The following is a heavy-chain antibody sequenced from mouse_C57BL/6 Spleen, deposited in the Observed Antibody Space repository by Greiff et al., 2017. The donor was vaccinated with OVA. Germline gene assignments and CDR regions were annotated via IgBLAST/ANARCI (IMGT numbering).Heavy chain of an antibody. CDR2: INPNNGGT. V-gene: IGHV1-26*01. D-gene: IGHD1-1*01. Sequence: EVKLQQSGPELVKPGASVKISCKASGYTFTDYYMNWVKQSHGKSLEWIGDINPNNGGTSYNQKFKGKATLTVDKSSSTAYMELRSLTSEDSAVYYCARWGFYGSSAYWGKGTLVTVSA. CDR1: GYTFTDYY. J-gene: IGHJ3*01. CDR3: ARWGFYGSSAY.